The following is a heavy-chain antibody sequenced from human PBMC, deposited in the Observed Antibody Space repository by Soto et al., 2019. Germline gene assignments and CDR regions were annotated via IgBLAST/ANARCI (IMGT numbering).Heavy chain of an antibody. CDR2: IRSKANSYAT. D-gene: IGHD3-22*01. J-gene: IGHJ4*02. Sequence: GGSLRLSCAASGFTFSGSAMHWVRQASGKGLEWVGRIRSKANSYATAYAASVKGRFTISRDDSKNTAYLQMNSLKTEDTAVYYCTIYDSSGYARFDYWGQGTLVTVSS. V-gene: IGHV3-73*01. CDR1: GFTFSGSA. CDR3: TIYDSSGYARFDY.